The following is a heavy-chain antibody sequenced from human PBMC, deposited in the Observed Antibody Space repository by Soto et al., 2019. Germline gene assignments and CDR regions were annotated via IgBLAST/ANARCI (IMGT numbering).Heavy chain of an antibody. D-gene: IGHD5-12*01. V-gene: IGHV4-4*07. Sequence: SETLSLTCTVSGGSLSNYNWNWVRQSAGKGLEWIGRIYSNGKAYYNPSLKSRVTMSLDTLNNQVSLKLSSVTAADTAVYYCARGRLYLDIVATANGNWFDPWGQGTLVTVSS. CDR2: IYSNGKA. CDR3: ARGRLYLDIVATANGNWFDP. CDR1: GGSLSNYN. J-gene: IGHJ5*02.